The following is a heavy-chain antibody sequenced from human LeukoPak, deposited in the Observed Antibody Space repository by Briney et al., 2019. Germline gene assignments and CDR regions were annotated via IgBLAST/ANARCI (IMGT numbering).Heavy chain of an antibody. J-gene: IGHJ4*02. Sequence: ASVKVSCKASGYTLTGFHMHWVRQAPGQGLEWMGRINPNSSGTNYAQKFQGWVTMTRDTSISTAYMELRRLRSDDTAVYFCAREGVTLDFDYWGQGTLVTVSS. CDR3: AREGVTLDFDY. V-gene: IGHV1-2*04. D-gene: IGHD3-10*01. CDR1: GYTLTGFH. CDR2: INPNSSGT.